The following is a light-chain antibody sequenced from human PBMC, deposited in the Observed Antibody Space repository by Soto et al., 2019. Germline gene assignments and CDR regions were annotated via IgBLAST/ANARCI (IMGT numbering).Light chain of an antibody. Sequence: EIVLMQSPGTLSLSPGERATLSCRASQTLGRTYIAWYQQKPGQAPRVLIYGASKRATGIPDRFSGSGSGTDFSLTISRLEPEDFVVYYWHQYDNAPQTYGQGTKVEIK. CDR2: GAS. CDR3: HQYDNAPQT. V-gene: IGKV3-20*01. J-gene: IGKJ2*01. CDR1: QTLGRTY.